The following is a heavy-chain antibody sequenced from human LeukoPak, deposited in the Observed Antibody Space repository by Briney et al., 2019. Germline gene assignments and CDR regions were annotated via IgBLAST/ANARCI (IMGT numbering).Heavy chain of an antibody. CDR3: ARGFVDGDYDFWSGYYDDAFDI. CDR2: ISSGSSYI. V-gene: IGHV3-21*01. Sequence: GGSLRLSCAASGFTFSSYAMSWVRQAPGKGLEWVSSISSGSSYIYYADSVKGRFTISRDNAKNSLYLQMNSLRAEDTAVYYCARGFVDGDYDFWSGYYDDAFDIWGQGTMVTVSS. D-gene: IGHD3-3*01. CDR1: GFTFSSYA. J-gene: IGHJ3*02.